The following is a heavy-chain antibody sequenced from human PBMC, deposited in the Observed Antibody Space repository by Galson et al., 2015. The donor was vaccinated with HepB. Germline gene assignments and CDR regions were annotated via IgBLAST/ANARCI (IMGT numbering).Heavy chain of an antibody. CDR3: ARPKDCTITSCFGVLEDY. Sequence: SVKVSCKASGYTFNNYGISWVRQAPGQGLEWMGWVSTYNNNTSYAQKFQGRVTMTTDTSTSTAYMELRSLRSDDTAMYYCARPKDCTITSCFGVLEDYWGQGTLVTVSS. V-gene: IGHV1-18*01. J-gene: IGHJ4*02. CDR1: GYTFNNYG. D-gene: IGHD2-2*01. CDR2: VSTYNNNT.